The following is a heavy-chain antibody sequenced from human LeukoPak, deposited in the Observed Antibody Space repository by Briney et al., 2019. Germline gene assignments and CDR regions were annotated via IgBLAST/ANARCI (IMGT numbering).Heavy chain of an antibody. CDR2: ISGSGGST. CDR1: GFTFSSYA. CDR3: AKDPEPEYSSGWYN. V-gene: IGHV3-23*01. Sequence: GGSLRLSCAASGFTFSSYAMSWVRQAPGKGLEWVSAISGSGGSTYYADSVKGRFTISRDNSKNTLYLQMNRLRAEDTAVYYCAKDPEPEYSSGWYNWGQGTLVIVSS. J-gene: IGHJ4*02. D-gene: IGHD6-19*01.